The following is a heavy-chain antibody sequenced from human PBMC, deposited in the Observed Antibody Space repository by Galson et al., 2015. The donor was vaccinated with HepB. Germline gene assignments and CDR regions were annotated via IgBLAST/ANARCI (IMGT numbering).Heavy chain of an antibody. J-gene: IGHJ4*02. CDR2: IYPGDSDT. V-gene: IGHV5-51*01. CDR1: GYSFTSYW. D-gene: IGHD6-13*01. Sequence: QSGAEVKKPGESLKISCKGSGYSFTSYWIGWVRQMLGKGPEWMGIIYPGDSDTRYSPSFQGQVTISADKSISTAYLQWSSLKASDTAMYYCASWYSSSWYDFDYWGQGTLVTVSS. CDR3: ASWYSSSWYDFDY.